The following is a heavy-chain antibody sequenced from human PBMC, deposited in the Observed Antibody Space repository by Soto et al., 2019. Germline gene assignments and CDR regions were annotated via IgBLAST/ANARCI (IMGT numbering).Heavy chain of an antibody. D-gene: IGHD1-1*01. J-gene: IGHJ4*02. CDR1: GDSVSSNSAA. CDR2: TYYRSMWYN. V-gene: IGHV6-1*01. CDR3: ARSVPTTGTFDY. Sequence: SQTLSLTCAISGDSVSSNSAAWNWIRQSPSGGLEWLGRTYYRSMWYNDYSVSVKSRIIINPDTSKNQFSLQLNSVTPEDTAVYYCARSVPTTGTFDYWGQGTLVTVSS.